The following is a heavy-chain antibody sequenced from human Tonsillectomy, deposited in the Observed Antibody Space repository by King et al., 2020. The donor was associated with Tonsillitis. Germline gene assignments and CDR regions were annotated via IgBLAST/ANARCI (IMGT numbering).Heavy chain of an antibody. D-gene: IGHD3-10*01. CDR2: INPKTGGT. CDR1: GYIFTDYY. J-gene: IGHJ4*02. Sequence: QLVQSGAEVKKPGASVKVSCKASGYIFTDYYIHWVRQAPGQGLEWMGWINPKTGGTNYAQKFQDRVTMTRDTFISTSYMELSRLNSDDTALYYCTRWASEGSKPPFHTSMVREVGTAEFFDSWGQGTLVTVSS. CDR3: TRWASEGSKPPFHTSMVREVGTAEFFDS. V-gene: IGHV1-2*02.